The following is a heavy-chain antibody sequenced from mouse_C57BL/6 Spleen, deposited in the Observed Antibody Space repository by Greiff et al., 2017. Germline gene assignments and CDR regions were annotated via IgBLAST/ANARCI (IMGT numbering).Heavy chain of an antibody. CDR3: ARRGNYWYFDV. V-gene: IGHV1-26*01. D-gene: IGHD2-1*01. CDR2: INPNNGGT. Sequence: VQLQQSGPELVKPGASVKISCKASGYTFTDYYMNWVKQSHGKSLEWIGDINPNNGGTSYNQKFKGKATLTVDKSSSTAYMELRSLTSEDSAVXYCARRGNYWYFDVWGTGTTVTVSS. J-gene: IGHJ1*03. CDR1: GYTFTDYY.